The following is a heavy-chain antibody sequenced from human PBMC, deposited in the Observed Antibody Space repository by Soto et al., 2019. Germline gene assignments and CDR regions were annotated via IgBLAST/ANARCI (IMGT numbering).Heavy chain of an antibody. V-gene: IGHV3-23*01. Sequence: EVQLLESGGGLVQPGGSLRLSCAASGFTFSSYAMSWVRQAPGKGLEWVSAISGRGGSTYYADSVKGRFTISRDNSKNTLYLQMNILRAEDTAVYYCAKGLLFAIYGDYGNVSYFDLWGRGTLVTVSS. CDR1: GFTFSSYA. D-gene: IGHD4-17*01. J-gene: IGHJ2*01. CDR2: ISGRGGST. CDR3: AKGLLFAIYGDYGNVSYFDL.